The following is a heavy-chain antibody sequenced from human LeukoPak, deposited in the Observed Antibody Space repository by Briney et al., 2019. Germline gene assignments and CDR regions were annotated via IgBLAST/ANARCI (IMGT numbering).Heavy chain of an antibody. J-gene: IGHJ4*02. CDR2: ISYDGSNK. D-gene: IGHD2-2*01. CDR3: AKGGVVVVPAADVDY. CDR1: GFTFSSYG. Sequence: GGSLRLSCAASGFTFSSYGMHWVRQAPGKGLEWVAVISYDGSNKYYADSVKGRFPISRDNSKNTLYLQMNSLRAEDTAVYYCAKGGVVVVPAADVDYWGQGTLVTVSS. V-gene: IGHV3-30*18.